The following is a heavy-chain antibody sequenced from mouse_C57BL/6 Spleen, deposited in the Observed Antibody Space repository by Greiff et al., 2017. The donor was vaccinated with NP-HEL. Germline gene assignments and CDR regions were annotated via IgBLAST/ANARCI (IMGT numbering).Heavy chain of an antibody. V-gene: IGHV1-52*01. Sequence: VQLQQPGAELVRPGSSVKLSCKASGYTFTSYWMHWVKQRPIQGLEWIGNIDPSDSETHYNQKFKDKATLTVDKSSSTAYMQLSSLTSEDSAVYYCAREEGNYWFAYWGQGTLVTVSA. D-gene: IGHD2-1*01. CDR2: IDPSDSET. CDR1: GYTFTSYW. CDR3: AREEGNYWFAY. J-gene: IGHJ3*01.